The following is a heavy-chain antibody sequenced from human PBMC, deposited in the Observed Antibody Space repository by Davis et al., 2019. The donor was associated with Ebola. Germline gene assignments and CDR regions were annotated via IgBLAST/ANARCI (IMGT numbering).Heavy chain of an antibody. CDR2: ISAYNGNT. Sequence: SVKVSCKASGYTFTSYGISWVRQAPGQGLEWMGWISAYNGNTKYAQKLQGRVTMTTDTSTSTAYMKLRSLRSDDTAVYYCAREGYCSSTSCLYSYYYYYYGMDVWGQGTTVTVSS. D-gene: IGHD2-2*01. J-gene: IGHJ6*02. CDR3: AREGYCSSTSCLYSYYYYYYGMDV. CDR1: GYTFTSYG. V-gene: IGHV1-18*01.